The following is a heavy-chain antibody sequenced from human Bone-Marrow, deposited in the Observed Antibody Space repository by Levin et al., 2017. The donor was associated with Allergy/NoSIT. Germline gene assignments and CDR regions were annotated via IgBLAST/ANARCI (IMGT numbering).Heavy chain of an antibody. V-gene: IGHV3-21*01. Sequence: ASVKVSCAASGFTFRTHRMNWVRLAPGKGLEWLSAITASGDSTYYADSVKGRFTISRDNVKNSLYLQMNSLRAEDTAVYFCASLQYGDYGDDYWGRGTLVTVSS. J-gene: IGHJ4*02. CDR2: ITASGDST. D-gene: IGHD4-17*01. CDR3: ASLQYGDYGDDY. CDR1: GFTFRTHR.